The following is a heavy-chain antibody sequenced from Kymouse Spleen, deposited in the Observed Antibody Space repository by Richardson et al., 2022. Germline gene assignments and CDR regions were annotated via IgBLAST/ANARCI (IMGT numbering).Heavy chain of an antibody. CDR2: INHSGST. D-gene: IGHD6-19*01. CDR1: GGSFSGYY. J-gene: IGHJ4*02. Sequence: QVQLQQWGAGLLKPSETLSLTCAVYGGSFSGYYWSWIRQPPGKGLEWIGEINHSGSTNYNPSLKSRVTISVDTSKNQFSLKLSSVTAADTAVYYCARDSSGWYSFDYWGQGTLVTVSS. CDR3: ARDSSGWYSFDY. V-gene: IGHV4-34*01.